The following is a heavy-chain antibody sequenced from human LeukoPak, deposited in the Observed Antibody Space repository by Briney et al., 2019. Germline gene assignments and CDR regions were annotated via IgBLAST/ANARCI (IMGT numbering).Heavy chain of an antibody. D-gene: IGHD4-23*01. J-gene: IGHJ4*02. V-gene: IGHV4-38-2*02. CDR2: IYHSGST. CDR3: ARVGIDYSGNILKYYFDY. CDR1: GYSISSGYY. Sequence: SETLSLTCTVSGYSISSGYYWGWIRQPPGKGLEWIGSIYHSGSTYYNPSLKSRVTISVDTSKNQFSLKLSPVTAADTAVYYCARVGIDYSGNILKYYFDYWGQGTLVTVSS.